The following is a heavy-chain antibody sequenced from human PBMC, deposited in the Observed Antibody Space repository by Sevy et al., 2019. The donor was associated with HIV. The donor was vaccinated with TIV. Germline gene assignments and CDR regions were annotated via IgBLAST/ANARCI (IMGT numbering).Heavy chain of an antibody. CDR1: GGSISSGGYY. V-gene: IGHV4-31*03. D-gene: IGHD6-6*01. CDR2: IYYSGST. J-gene: IGHJ6*02. Sequence: SETLSLTCTVSGGSISSGGYYWSWIRQHPGKGLEWIGYIYYSGSTYYNPSLKSRVTISVDTSKNQFSLKLSSVTAADTAVYYCAREYSSSSVGDYYYYYGMDVWGQGTTVTISS. CDR3: AREYSSSSVGDYYYYYGMDV.